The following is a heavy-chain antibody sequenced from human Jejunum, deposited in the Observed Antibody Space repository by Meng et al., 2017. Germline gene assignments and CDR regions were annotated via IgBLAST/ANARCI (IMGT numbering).Heavy chain of an antibody. CDR1: GGSISSGDYY. V-gene: IGHV4-30-4*01. CDR2: IYYSGAT. D-gene: IGHD3-16*01. Sequence: QVQLQESGPGLVKPSQTLSLTCTVSGGSISSGDYYWSWIRQPPGKGLEWIGYIYYSGATYSNPSLKSRATISIDTSKNQFSLRLTSVTAADTAVYYCAREKRRTYYFDYWGQGTLVTVSS. CDR3: AREKRRTYYFDY. J-gene: IGHJ4*02.